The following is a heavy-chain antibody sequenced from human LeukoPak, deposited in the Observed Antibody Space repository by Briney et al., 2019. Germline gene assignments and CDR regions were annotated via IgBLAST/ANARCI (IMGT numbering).Heavy chain of an antibody. Sequence: ASVKVSCKASGGTFSSYAISWVRQAPGQGLEWMGGTIPIFGTANYAQKFQGRVTITADESTSTAYMELSSLRSEDTAVYYCARAGDSSGYYYIWGQGTMVTVSS. J-gene: IGHJ3*02. CDR2: TIPIFGTA. CDR1: GGTFSSYA. CDR3: ARAGDSSGYYYI. V-gene: IGHV1-69*13. D-gene: IGHD3-22*01.